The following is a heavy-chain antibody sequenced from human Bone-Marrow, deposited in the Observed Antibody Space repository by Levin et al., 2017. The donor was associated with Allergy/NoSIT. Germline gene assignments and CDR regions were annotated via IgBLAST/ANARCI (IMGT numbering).Heavy chain of an antibody. CDR2: IYYSGST. Sequence: SETLSLTCTVSGGSISSGGYYWSWIRQHPGKGLEWIGYIYYSGSTYYNPSLKSRVTISVDTSKNQFSLKLSSVTAADTAVYYCAGAQNDEYYDYYMDVWGKGTTVTVSS. CDR1: GGSISSGGYY. D-gene: IGHD1-1*01. J-gene: IGHJ6*03. V-gene: IGHV4-31*03. CDR3: AGAQNDEYYDYYMDV.